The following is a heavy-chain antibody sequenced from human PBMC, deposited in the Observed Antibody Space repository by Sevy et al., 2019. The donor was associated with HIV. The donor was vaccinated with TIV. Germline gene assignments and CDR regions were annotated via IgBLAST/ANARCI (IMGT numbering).Heavy chain of an antibody. Sequence: GGSLRLSCAASGFTFSSYWMSWVRQAPGKGLEWVANIKQDGSERYYEDSVKGRFTISRDNTKNSLYLQMNSLRVEDTAVYYRARDSQNIVVVPAATINYYYSSYMDVWGKGTTVTVSS. CDR3: ARDSQNIVVVPAATINYYYSSYMDV. CDR2: IKQDGSER. D-gene: IGHD2-2*01. J-gene: IGHJ6*03. CDR1: GFTFSSYW. V-gene: IGHV3-7*01.